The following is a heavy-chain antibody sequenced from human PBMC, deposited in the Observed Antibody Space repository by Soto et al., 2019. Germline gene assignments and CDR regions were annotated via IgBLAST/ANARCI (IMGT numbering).Heavy chain of an antibody. CDR3: SRALTHYYDTSGPAFGY. D-gene: IGHD3-22*01. CDR2: ISSRGIST. CDR1: GFTFSSFD. Sequence: DVQLVESGGALVQPGGSLRLSCVGSGFTFSSFDMNWVRQAPGKVLEWISYISSRGISTYYADSVKGRFTISRDNAENSLFLQMNSLRVEDTAVYYCSRALTHYYDTSGPAFGYWGQGTLLTVSS. V-gene: IGHV3-48*03. J-gene: IGHJ4*02.